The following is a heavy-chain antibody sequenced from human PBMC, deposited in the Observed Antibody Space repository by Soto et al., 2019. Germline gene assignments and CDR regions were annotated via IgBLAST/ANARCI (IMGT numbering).Heavy chain of an antibody. D-gene: IGHD3-16*02. Sequence: GGSLRLSCAVSGFTFSNFAMSWVRQAPGKGLEWVSTISGSGGDTWYKDSVEGRFTISRDNSKNTLFLHLSSLRSEDTAIYYCAKDRYTYNTAGFDYWGQGTLVTVSS. CDR3: AKDRYTYNTAGFDY. J-gene: IGHJ4*02. CDR2: ISGSGGDT. CDR1: GFTFSNFA. V-gene: IGHV3-23*01.